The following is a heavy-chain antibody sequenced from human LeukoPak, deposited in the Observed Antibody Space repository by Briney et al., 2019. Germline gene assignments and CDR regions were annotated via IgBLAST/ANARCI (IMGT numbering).Heavy chain of an antibody. Sequence: PGGSLRLSCAASGFTFSTYSMNWVRQAPGKGLEWVSYISSSSTTISYADSVKGRFTISRDNAKNSLYLQMNSLRAEDTAVYYCARLDIVVVDDYYTMDVWGQGTMVTVSS. CDR3: ARLDIVVVDDYYTMDV. D-gene: IGHD2-2*01. J-gene: IGHJ6*02. CDR1: GFTFSTYS. CDR2: ISSSSTTI. V-gene: IGHV3-48*01.